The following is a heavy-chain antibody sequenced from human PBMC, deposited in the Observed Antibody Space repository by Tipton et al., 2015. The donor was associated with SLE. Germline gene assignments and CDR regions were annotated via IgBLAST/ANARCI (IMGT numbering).Heavy chain of an antibody. CDR1: GFTFSRYG. CDR3: AREKGITNNWYFDL. J-gene: IGHJ2*01. D-gene: IGHD3-10*01. CDR2: IVTGSDV. V-gene: IGHV3-21*01. Sequence: GSLRLSCAASGFTFSRYGMNWVRQAPGKGLEWVSSIVTGSDVSYADSVKGRFTISRDNARNSLYLQINSLRAEDTAVYYCAREKGITNNWYFDLWGRGTLVTVSS.